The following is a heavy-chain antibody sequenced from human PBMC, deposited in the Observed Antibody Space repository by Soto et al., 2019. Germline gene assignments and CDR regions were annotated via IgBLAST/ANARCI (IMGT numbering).Heavy chain of an antibody. CDR1: GFTVSSNY. V-gene: IGHV3-53*01. CDR2: IYRGGTT. J-gene: IGHJ3*02. Sequence: VQLVESGGGLIQPGGSLRLSCAASGFTVSSNYMSWVRQAPGKELEWVSVIYRGGTTHYADSVKGRFTISRDASKNTLNLQMNSLRAEDTAVYYCARDSRGGAADAFDIWGQGTMVTVSS. D-gene: IGHD3-16*01. CDR3: ARDSRGGAADAFDI.